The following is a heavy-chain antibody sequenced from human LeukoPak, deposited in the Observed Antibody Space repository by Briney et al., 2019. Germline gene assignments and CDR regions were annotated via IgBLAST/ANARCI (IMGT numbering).Heavy chain of an antibody. D-gene: IGHD3-22*01. V-gene: IGHV1-18*01. CDR1: GYTFTSYG. CDR2: ISAYNGNT. Sequence: ASVKVSCKASGYTFTSYGISWVRQAPGQGLEWMGWISAYNGNTNYAQKLQGRVTMTTDTSTSTAYMELRSLRSDDTAVYYCATALLWYYYDSSGYPGAFDIWGQGTMVTVSS. J-gene: IGHJ3*02. CDR3: ATALLWYYYDSSGYPGAFDI.